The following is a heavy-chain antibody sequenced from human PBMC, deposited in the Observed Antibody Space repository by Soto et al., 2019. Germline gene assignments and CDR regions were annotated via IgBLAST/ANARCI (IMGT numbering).Heavy chain of an antibody. D-gene: IGHD3-10*01. CDR1: GFIFTNYW. CDR2: VKQDGSVK. V-gene: IGHV3-7*03. CDR3: TSATSSRGAPGCFIKD. Sequence: EVQLVESGGDLVQPGGSLRLSCAASGFIFTNYWMSWVRQAPGKGLEWVANVKQDGSVKRYVDSVKGRFTISRDNAKNSVYLQMNSLRVDDTAVYYCTSATSSRGAPGCFIKDWGQGNLVTVSS. J-gene: IGHJ4*02.